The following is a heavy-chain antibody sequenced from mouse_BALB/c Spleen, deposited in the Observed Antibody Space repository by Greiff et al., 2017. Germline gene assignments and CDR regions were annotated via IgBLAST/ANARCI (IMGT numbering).Heavy chain of an antibody. CDR1: GFNIKDYY. J-gene: IGHJ3*01. CDR2: IDPENGNT. CDR3: ASLYDCAWFAY. D-gene: IGHD2-3*01. V-gene: IGHV14-1*02. Sequence: VQLQQSGAELVRPGALVKLSCKASGFNIKDYYMPWVKQRPEQGLAWIGWIDPENGNTIYDPKFQGKASITADTSSNTAYLQLSSLTSEDTAVYYCASLYDCAWFAYWGQGTLVTVSA.